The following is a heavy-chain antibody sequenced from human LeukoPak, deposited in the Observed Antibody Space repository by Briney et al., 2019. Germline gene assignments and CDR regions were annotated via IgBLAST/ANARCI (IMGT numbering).Heavy chain of an antibody. J-gene: IGHJ4*02. V-gene: IGHV1-69*05. CDR1: GGTFSSYA. CDR3: ARPDGYNYVFDY. D-gene: IGHD5-24*01. Sequence: ASVKVSCKASGGTFSSYAISWVRQAPGQGLEWMGGIIPIFGTANYAQKFQGRVTMTRDTSISTAYMELSRLRSDDTAVYYCARPDGYNYVFDYWGQGTLVTVSS. CDR2: IIPIFGTA.